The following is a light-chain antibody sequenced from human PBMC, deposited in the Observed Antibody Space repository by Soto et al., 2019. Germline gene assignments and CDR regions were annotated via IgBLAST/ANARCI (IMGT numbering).Light chain of an antibody. V-gene: IGKV3-20*01. J-gene: IGKJ1*01. Sequence: EIVLTQSPGTLSLSPGERATLSCRASQSVSSSYLSWYQQKPGQAPRLLIYGASSRLPGIPDRFSGSGSGTDFTLTISSLQPGDLATYFCQQTYSTPWTFGQGTKVDI. CDR1: QSVSSSY. CDR2: GAS. CDR3: QQTYSTPWT.